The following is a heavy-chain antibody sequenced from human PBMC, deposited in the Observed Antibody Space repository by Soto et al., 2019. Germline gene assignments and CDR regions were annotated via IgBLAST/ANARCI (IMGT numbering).Heavy chain of an antibody. D-gene: IGHD2-15*01. J-gene: IGHJ6*03. Sequence: QVQLVQSGAEVKKPGASVKVSCKASGYTFTSYDINWVRQATGQGLEWMGWMNPNSGNTGYAQKCQGRVTMTRNTSISTAYMELSSLRSEDTAVYYCARGLDIVVVVAATDYYYYYMDVWGKGTTVTVSS. CDR3: ARGLDIVVVVAATDYYYYYMDV. V-gene: IGHV1-8*01. CDR1: GYTFTSYD. CDR2: MNPNSGNT.